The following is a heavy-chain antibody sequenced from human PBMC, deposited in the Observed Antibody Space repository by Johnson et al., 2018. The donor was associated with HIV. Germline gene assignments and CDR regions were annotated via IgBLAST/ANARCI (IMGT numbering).Heavy chain of an antibody. J-gene: IGHJ3*02. D-gene: IGHD1-26*01. Sequence: QVQLVESGGDLVQPGGSLRLSCAVSGFTVSSNYMSWVRRAPGKGLEWISYISGGGSAIYYADSVRGRFTISRDNAKNSLYLQMNSLRAEDTAVYYCARDRVGATAFDIWGQGTMVTVSS. CDR2: ISGGGSAI. CDR3: ARDRVGATAFDI. V-gene: IGHV3-11*04. CDR1: GFTVSSNY.